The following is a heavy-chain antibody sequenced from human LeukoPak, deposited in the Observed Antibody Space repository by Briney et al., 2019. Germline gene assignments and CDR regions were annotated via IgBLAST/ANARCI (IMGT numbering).Heavy chain of an antibody. CDR3: AVDSGSTRAFDY. Sequence: GASVKVSCKASGGTFSSYAISWVRQAPGQGLEWMGGIIPIFGTANYAQKFQGRVTMTRDTSISTAYMELSRLRSDDTAVYYCAVDSGSTRAFDYWGQGTLVTVSS. D-gene: IGHD1-26*01. CDR1: GGTFSSYA. J-gene: IGHJ4*02. CDR2: IIPIFGTA. V-gene: IGHV1-69*05.